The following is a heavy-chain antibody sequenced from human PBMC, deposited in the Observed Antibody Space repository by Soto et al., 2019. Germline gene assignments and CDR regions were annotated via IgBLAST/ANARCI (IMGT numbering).Heavy chain of an antibody. Sequence: EVQLLESGGGLVQPGGSLRLSCAASGFPLSTYGMSWVRQAPGKGLEWVSSITGTGGDTYYADSVKGRFTSSRDNSNNMLYLQMNSLRVEDTAVYYCARIRSSWYGLDVWGQGTTITVSS. CDR1: GFPLSTYG. CDR3: ARIRSSWYGLDV. D-gene: IGHD6-6*01. CDR2: ITGTGGDT. V-gene: IGHV3-23*01. J-gene: IGHJ6*02.